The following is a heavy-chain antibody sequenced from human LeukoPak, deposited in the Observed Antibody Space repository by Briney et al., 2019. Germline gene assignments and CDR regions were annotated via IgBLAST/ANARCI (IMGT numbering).Heavy chain of an antibody. Sequence: LPGGSLRLSCAASGFTFNTYGMSWVRQAPGKGLEWVSYISSSGSTIYYADSVKGRFTISRDNAKNSLYLQMNSLRAEDTAVYYCAELGITMIGGVWGKGTTDTISS. D-gene: IGHD3-10*02. CDR3: AELGITMIGGV. J-gene: IGHJ6*04. V-gene: IGHV3-48*04. CDR2: ISSSGSTI. CDR1: GFTFNTYG.